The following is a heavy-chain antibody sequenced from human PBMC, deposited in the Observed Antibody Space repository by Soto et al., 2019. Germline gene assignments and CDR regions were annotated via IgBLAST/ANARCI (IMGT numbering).Heavy chain of an antibody. CDR1: GFSLSTSGMC. V-gene: IGHV2-70*11. CDR2: IDWDDDK. CDR3: GWGYYDSSGYYCPVDY. D-gene: IGHD3-22*01. Sequence: KSGPTLVNPTQTLTLTCTFSGFSLSTSGMCVSWIRQPPGKALEWLARIDWDDDKYYSTSLKTRLTISKDTSKNQVVLTMTNMDPVDTATYYCGWGYYDSSGYYCPVDYWGQGTLVTVSS. J-gene: IGHJ4*02.